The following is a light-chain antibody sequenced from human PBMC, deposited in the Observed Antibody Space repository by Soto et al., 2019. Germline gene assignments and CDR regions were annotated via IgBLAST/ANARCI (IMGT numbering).Light chain of an antibody. CDR2: GAS. CDR3: QQYNNWPLT. V-gene: IGKV3-15*01. J-gene: IGKJ1*01. Sequence: MYQSPATLSVSPGERATLSCRASQSVSSNLAWYQQKPGQAPRLLIYGASTRATGIPARFSGSGSGTEFTLTISSLQSEDFAVYYCQQYNNWPLTFGQGTKV. CDR1: QSVSSN.